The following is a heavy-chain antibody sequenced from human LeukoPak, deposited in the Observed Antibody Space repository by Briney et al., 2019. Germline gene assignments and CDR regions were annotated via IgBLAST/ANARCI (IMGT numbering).Heavy chain of an antibody. Sequence: SETLSLTCAVYGGSFSGYYWTWVRQPPGKGLEWIGEVNHSGSTNYNPSLKSRVIISVDTSKNQFSLKLSYVTAADTAVYYCARGRLDWGQGILVTVSS. CDR2: VNHSGST. D-gene: IGHD3-9*01. CDR3: ARGRLD. CDR1: GGSFSGYY. J-gene: IGHJ4*02. V-gene: IGHV4-34*01.